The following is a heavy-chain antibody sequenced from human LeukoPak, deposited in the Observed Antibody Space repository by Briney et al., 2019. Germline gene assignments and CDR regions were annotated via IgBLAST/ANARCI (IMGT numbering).Heavy chain of an antibody. D-gene: IGHD3-16*01. CDR2: ISGGGDRT. CDR3: ARHWV. CDR1: GFTFSDFD. Sequence: GGSLRLSCAASGFTFSDFDMSWVRQAPGKGLEWVSAISGGGDRTYYADSVKGRFTISGDNSKNTLCLQMNSLRAEDAAVYYCARHWVWGQGTLVTVSS. V-gene: IGHV3-23*01. J-gene: IGHJ4*02.